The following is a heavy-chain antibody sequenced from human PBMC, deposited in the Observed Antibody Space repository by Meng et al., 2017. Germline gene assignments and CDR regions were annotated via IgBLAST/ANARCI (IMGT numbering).Heavy chain of an antibody. CDR1: GLRFSDAW. CDR2: IERKSDGGTI. V-gene: IGHV3-15*04. D-gene: IGHD6-13*01. J-gene: IGHJ4*02. Sequence: VALGGSVGGVLKPGGSPRMYCVASGLRFSDAWMSWVRQAPGKGLEWVGRIERKSDGGTIYYAAPVKGRFTISRDDSKNTLYLQMDSLINEDTAVYFCATGAAAADHWGQGTLVTVSS. CDR3: ATGAAAADH.